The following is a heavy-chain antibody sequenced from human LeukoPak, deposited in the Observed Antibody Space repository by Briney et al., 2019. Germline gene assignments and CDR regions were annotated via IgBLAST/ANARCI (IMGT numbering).Heavy chain of an antibody. CDR2: ITPSGDSK. CDR1: GFTFSSYE. V-gene: IGHV3-48*03. D-gene: IGHD3-22*01. CDR3: ARVKWLDDY. Sequence: GGSLRLSCAASGFTFSSYEMNWVRQAPGKGLEWISYITPSGDSKYYADSVKGRFTTSRDNAKNSLYLQMNSLRAEDTAVYYCARVKWLDDYWGQGTLVTVSS. J-gene: IGHJ4*02.